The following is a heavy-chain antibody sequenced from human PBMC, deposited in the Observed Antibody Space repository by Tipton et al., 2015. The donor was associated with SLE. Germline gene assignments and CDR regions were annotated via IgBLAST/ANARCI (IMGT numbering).Heavy chain of an antibody. Sequence: TLSLTCTVSGDSISRTGDYWGWIRQPPGKGLEWIGNIYYSGSPYYNPSLRSRVTISLDTSKNQFSLNLNSMTAADTAVYYCARGTNWGSYFDFWGQGALVTVSS. V-gene: IGHV4-39*07. CDR2: IYYSGSP. CDR3: ARGTNWGSYFDF. CDR1: GDSISRTGDY. D-gene: IGHD7-27*01. J-gene: IGHJ4*02.